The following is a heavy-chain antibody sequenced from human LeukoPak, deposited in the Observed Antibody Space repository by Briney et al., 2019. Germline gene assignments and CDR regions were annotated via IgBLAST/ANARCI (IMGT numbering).Heavy chain of an antibody. V-gene: IGHV3-23*01. J-gene: IGHJ4*02. Sequence: PGGSLRLSCAASGFTFSHYAMSWVRQAPGKGLEWVSAISAGDGTTYYADPVKGRFTISRDNSRDTLYLQMNSLRAEDTAVYYCAKETIRYFDYWGQGTLVTVSS. CDR3: AKETIRYFDY. D-gene: IGHD3-3*01. CDR2: ISAGDGTT. CDR1: GFTFSHYA.